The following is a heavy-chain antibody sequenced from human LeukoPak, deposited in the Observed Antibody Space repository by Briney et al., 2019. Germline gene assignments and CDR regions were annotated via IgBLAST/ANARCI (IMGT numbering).Heavy chain of an antibody. J-gene: IGHJ4*02. V-gene: IGHV1-18*01. CDR2: ISAYNGNT. CDR3: ARKGGGSGSYYKGGRPLDY. Sequence: GASVKVSCKASGYTITSYGISWVRQAPGQGLEWMGWISAYNGNTNYAQKLQGRVTMTTDTSTSTAYMELRSLRSDDTAVYYCARKGGGSGSYYKGGRPLDYWGQGTLVTVSS. CDR1: GYTITSYG. D-gene: IGHD3-10*01.